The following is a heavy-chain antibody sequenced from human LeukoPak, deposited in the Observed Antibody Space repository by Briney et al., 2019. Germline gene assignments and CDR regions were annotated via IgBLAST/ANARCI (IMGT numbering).Heavy chain of an antibody. J-gene: IGHJ4*02. D-gene: IGHD1-26*01. Sequence: SETLSLTCTVSGGSISSSSYYWGWIRQPPGKGLEWIGSIYYSGSTYYNPSLKSRVTISVDTSKNQFSLKLSSVTAADTAVYYCARDSIEWELYFDYWGQGTLVTVSS. CDR1: GGSISSSSYY. CDR3: ARDSIEWELYFDY. CDR2: IYYSGST. V-gene: IGHV4-39*07.